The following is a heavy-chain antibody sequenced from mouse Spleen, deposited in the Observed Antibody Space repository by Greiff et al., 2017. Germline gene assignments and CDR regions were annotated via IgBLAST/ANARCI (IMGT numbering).Heavy chain of an antibody. D-gene: IGHD3-1*01. CDR3: ARGSGWYYFDY. Sequence: EVQLQQSGPELVKPGASVKISCKASGYTFTDYYMNWVKQSHGKSLEWIGDINPNNGGTSYNQKFKGKATLTVDKSSSTAYMELRSLTSEDSAVYYCARGSGWYYFDYWGQGTTLTVSS. V-gene: IGHV1-26*01. J-gene: IGHJ2*01. CDR2: INPNNGGT. CDR1: GYTFTDYY.